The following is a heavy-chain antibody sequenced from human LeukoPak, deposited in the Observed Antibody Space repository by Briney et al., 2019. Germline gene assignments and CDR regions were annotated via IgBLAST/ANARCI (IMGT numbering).Heavy chain of an antibody. D-gene: IGHD3-10*01. V-gene: IGHV4-30-4*07. Sequence: SQTLSLTCVVSGGSIRSGGYSWSWIRQPPGKGLEWIGYIYYSGSTNYNPSLKSRVTISVDTSKNQFSLKLSSVTAADTAVYYCARGNLLLWFGELLPRPFDYWGQGTLVTVSS. CDR3: ARGNLLLWFGELLPRPFDY. J-gene: IGHJ4*02. CDR2: IYYSGST. CDR1: GGSIRSGGYS.